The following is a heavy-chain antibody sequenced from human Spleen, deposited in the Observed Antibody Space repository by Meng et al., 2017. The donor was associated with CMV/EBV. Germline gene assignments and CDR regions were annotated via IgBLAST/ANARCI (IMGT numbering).Heavy chain of an antibody. V-gene: IGHV3-15*01. J-gene: IGHJ4*02. CDR1: GFTFSDYW. Sequence: ESLKISCAASGFTFSDYWMTWVRQAPSKGLEWVGRIKSKTSGETTDFAAPVKGRFTISRDDSKTTVYLQMDGLKTEDTAVYYCTADIASAGEGEFDYWGQGTLVTVSS. CDR2: IKSKTSGETT. CDR3: TADIASAGEGEFDY. D-gene: IGHD6-13*01.